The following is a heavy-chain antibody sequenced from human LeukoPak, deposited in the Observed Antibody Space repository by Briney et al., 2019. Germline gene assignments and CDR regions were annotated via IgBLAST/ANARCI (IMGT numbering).Heavy chain of an antibody. V-gene: IGHV3-15*01. Sequence: PGGSLRLSCAASGFTFSNAWMSWVRQAPGKGLEWVGRIKSKTDGGTTDYAAPVKGRFTISRDDSKNTLYLQMNSLKTEDTAVYYCTTEGCSGWRIDAFDIWGQGTMVTVSS. J-gene: IGHJ3*02. CDR2: IKSKTDGGTT. CDR3: TTEGCSGWRIDAFDI. D-gene: IGHD5-12*01. CDR1: GFTFSNAW.